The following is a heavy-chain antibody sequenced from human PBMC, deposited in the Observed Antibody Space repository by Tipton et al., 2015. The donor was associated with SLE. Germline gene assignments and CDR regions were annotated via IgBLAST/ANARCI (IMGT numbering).Heavy chain of an antibody. J-gene: IGHJ3*02. Sequence: SLRLSCAASGFTFGGYWMHWVRQVPGKGLVWVARINSDGSSTTYADSVKGRFTISRDNAKKSLYLQMNSLRAEDTAVYYCARSLRIIAAVGGAFDIWGQGTMVTVSS. D-gene: IGHD6-13*01. CDR3: ARSLRIIAAVGGAFDI. CDR1: GFTFGGYW. CDR2: INSDGSST. V-gene: IGHV3-74*01.